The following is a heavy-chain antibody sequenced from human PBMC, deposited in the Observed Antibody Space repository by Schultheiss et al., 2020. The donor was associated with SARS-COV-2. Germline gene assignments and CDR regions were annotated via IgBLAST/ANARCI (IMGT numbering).Heavy chain of an antibody. J-gene: IGHJ5*02. D-gene: IGHD3-10*01. CDR3: ARGHFGLQS. V-gene: IGHV4-59*02. Sequence: SETLSLICSVSGGSVTSYYWTWMRQPPGKELEWIGYIANSGSTDYNPSLKSRVTISMDTSNNQFSLNLNSVTAADTAVYCCARGHFGLQSWGQGTLVTVSS. CDR1: GGSVTSYY. CDR2: IANSGST.